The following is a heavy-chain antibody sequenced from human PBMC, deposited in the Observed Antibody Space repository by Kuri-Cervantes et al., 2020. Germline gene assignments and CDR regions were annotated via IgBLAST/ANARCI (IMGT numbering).Heavy chain of an antibody. V-gene: IGHV1-8*02. CDR1: GGTFSSYA. D-gene: IGHD4-11*01. CDR2: MNPNSGNT. J-gene: IGHJ4*02. CDR3: ATDSGLYSNYPYYFDY. Sequence: ASVKVSCKASGGTFSSYAISWVRQAPGQGLEWMGWMNPNSGNTGYAQKFQGRVTMTRNTSISTAYMELSSLRSEDTAVYYCATDSGLYSNYPYYFDYWDQGTLVTVSS.